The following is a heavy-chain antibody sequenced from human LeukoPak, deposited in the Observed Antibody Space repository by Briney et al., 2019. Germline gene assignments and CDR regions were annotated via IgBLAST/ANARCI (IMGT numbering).Heavy chain of an antibody. CDR3: ARGDLDTAMVRKYYFDY. CDR2: IGGGSGYI. J-gene: IGHJ4*02. Sequence: GGSLRLSCAASGFTFSDYSMIWVRQAPGKGLEWVSSIGGGSGYIYYADSLKGRFTISIDNAKNSLYLQMNSLRAEDTAVYYCARGDLDTAMVRKYYFDYWGQGTLVTVSS. CDR1: GFTFSDYS. D-gene: IGHD5-18*01. V-gene: IGHV3-21*01.